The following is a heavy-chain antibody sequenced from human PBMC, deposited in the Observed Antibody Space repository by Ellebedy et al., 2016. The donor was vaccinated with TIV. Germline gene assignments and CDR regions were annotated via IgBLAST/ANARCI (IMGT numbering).Heavy chain of an antibody. V-gene: IGHV3-15*01. CDR3: SILPDP. CDR2: IKSDSDGAKT. CDR1: GVSINNDW. J-gene: IGHJ5*02. Sequence: GESLKISCAVAGVSINNDWMSWVRQAPGKGLEWVGRIKSDSDGAKTDYAARVTGRFTISRDDSKNMVYLKMNSLKTEDTGVYYCSILPDPWGRGTLVTVSS.